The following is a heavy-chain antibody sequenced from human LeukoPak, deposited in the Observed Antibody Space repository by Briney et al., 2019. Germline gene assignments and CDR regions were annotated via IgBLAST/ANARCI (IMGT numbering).Heavy chain of an antibody. V-gene: IGHV1-24*01. D-gene: IGHD3-10*01. J-gene: IGHJ6*03. Sequence: GASVKVSCKVSGYTLTELSMHWVRQAPGKGLEWMGGFDPEDGETIYAQKFQGRVTMTEDTSTDTAYMELSSLRSEDTAVYYCATGIGMVRGVINVPPPYYYMDVWGKGTTVTVSS. CDR2: FDPEDGET. CDR3: ATGIGMVRGVINVPPPYYYMDV. CDR1: GYTLTELS.